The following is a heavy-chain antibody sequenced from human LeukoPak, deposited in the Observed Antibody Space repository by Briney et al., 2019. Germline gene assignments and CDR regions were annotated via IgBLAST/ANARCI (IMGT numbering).Heavy chain of an antibody. J-gene: IGHJ4*02. D-gene: IGHD3-10*01. CDR2: IYHSGST. CDR3: ARDSRVYYGSGSFSPPDY. V-gene: IGHV4-4*02. Sequence: SGTLSLTCAVSGGSISSSNWWSWVRQPPGKGLEWIGEIYHSGSTNYNPSLKSRVTMSADTSKNQFSLKLSSVTAADTAVYYCARDSRVYYGSGSFSPPDYWGQGTLVTVSS. CDR1: GGSISSSNW.